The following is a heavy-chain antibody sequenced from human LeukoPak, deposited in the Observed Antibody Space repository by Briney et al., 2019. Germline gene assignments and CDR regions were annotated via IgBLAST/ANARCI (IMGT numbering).Heavy chain of an antibody. CDR3: AREGYSGSYLY. J-gene: IGHJ4*02. CDR1: GFTFSSYA. D-gene: IGHD1-26*01. V-gene: IGHV3-53*01. CDR2: IYSGGST. Sequence: GGSLRLSCAASGFTFSSYAMSWVRQAPGKGLEWVSVIYSGGSTYYADSVKGRFTISRDNSKNTLYLQMNSLRAEDTAVYYCAREGYSGSYLYWGQGTLVTVSS.